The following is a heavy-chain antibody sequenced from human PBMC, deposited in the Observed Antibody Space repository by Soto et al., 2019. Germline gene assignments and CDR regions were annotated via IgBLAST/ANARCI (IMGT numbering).Heavy chain of an antibody. Sequence: PSETLSLTCTVSGGSISSSDYYWGWIRQPPGMGLEWIGSIYYSGITYYNPSLRSRVTISVDTSENQFSLKLSSVTAADTALYYCARHLTYNTYAERFDPWGQGTLV. J-gene: IGHJ5*02. CDR1: GGSISSSDYY. V-gene: IGHV4-39*01. CDR2: IYYSGIT. D-gene: IGHD1-1*01. CDR3: ARHLTYNTYAERFDP.